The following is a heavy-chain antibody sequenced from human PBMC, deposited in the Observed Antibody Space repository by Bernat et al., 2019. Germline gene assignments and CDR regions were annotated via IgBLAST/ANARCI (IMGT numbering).Heavy chain of an antibody. J-gene: IGHJ6*02. CDR2: ISYDGSNK. CDR1: GFTFSSYG. CDR3: AKVLDTTPVGYYYGMDV. V-gene: IGHV3-30*18. Sequence: QVQLVESGGGVVQPGRSLRLSCAASGFTFSSYGMHWVRQAPGKGLEWVAVISYDGSNKYYADSVKGRFTISRDNSKNTLYLQMNSLRAEDTAVYHCAKVLDTTPVGYYYGMDVWGQGTTVTVSS. D-gene: IGHD3/OR15-3a*01.